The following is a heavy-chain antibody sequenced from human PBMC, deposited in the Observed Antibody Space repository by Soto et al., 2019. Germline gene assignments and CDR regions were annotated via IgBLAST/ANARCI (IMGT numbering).Heavy chain of an antibody. D-gene: IGHD2-21*02. CDR1: GATFTDYY. Sequence: QVQLVQSGAEVKKPGASVEVSCRASGATFTDYYIHWVPQAPGRGLQLMGKVNPSGGHTNYAQQFLGRITMTRAPSTSTLYMDLTRLTSEDTAVYYCARGGHVVVVTAGLGFWGQGTIVTVSS. J-gene: IGHJ4*02. CDR2: VNPSGGHT. CDR3: ARGGHVVVVTAGLGF. V-gene: IGHV1-46*01.